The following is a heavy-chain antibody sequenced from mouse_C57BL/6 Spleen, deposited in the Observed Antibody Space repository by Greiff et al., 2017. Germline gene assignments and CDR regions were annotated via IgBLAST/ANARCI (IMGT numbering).Heavy chain of an antibody. J-gene: IGHJ1*03. CDR3: ARKGGVYYGYFDV. CDR1: GYTFTNYW. V-gene: IGHV1-63*01. Sequence: QVQLQQSGAELVRPGTSVKMSCKASGYTFTNYWIGWAKQRPGHGLEWIGDIYPGGGYTNYNDYNQKFKGKSTLTVDKSSSTAYMQLSSLTSEDSAVYYCARKGGVYYGYFDVWGTGTTVTVSS. CDR2: IYPGGGYT.